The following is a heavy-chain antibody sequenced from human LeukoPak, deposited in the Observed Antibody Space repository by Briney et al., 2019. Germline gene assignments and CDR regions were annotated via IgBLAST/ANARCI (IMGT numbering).Heavy chain of an antibody. CDR3: ARDKVRRIVVVPAATDAFDI. CDR1: GFTYSNYW. V-gene: IGHV3-7*01. CDR2: MKQDGSET. Sequence: GGSLRLSCAASGFTYSNYWMSWVRQAPGKGLEWVANMKQDGSETHYVDSLKGRFTVSRDNAKNSLYLQMNSLRAEDTAVYYCARDKVRRIVVVPAATDAFDIWGQGTMVTVSS. D-gene: IGHD2-2*01. J-gene: IGHJ3*02.